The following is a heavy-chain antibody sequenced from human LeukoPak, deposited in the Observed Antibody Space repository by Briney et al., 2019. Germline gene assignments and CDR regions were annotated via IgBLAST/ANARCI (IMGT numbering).Heavy chain of an antibody. CDR1: GYTFTSYG. J-gene: IGHJ4*02. CDR3: VRYFDWPRPFDY. V-gene: IGHV1-18*04. D-gene: IGHD3-9*01. CDR2: ISAYNGNA. Sequence: GASVKVSCKASGYTFTSYGISWVRQAPGQGLEWMGWISAYNGNADYAQNLQGRVTMTTDTSTSTAYMELRNLRSDDTAVYYCVRYFDWPRPFDYWGQGTLVTVSS.